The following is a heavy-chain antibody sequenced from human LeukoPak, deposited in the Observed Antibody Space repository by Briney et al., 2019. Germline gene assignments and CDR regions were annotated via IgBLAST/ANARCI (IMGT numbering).Heavy chain of an antibody. CDR3: ARGLYSGWYVY. D-gene: IGHD6-19*01. V-gene: IGHV1-46*01. CDR2: INPNSGSA. Sequence: ASVKVSCKASGYIFTIYHMHWVRQAPGQGLEWMGMINPNSGSASYAQEFQGRVTMTRDTSTSTVYMELSRLRSEDTAVYYCARGLYSGWYVYWGQGTLVTVSS. J-gene: IGHJ4*02. CDR1: GYIFTIYH.